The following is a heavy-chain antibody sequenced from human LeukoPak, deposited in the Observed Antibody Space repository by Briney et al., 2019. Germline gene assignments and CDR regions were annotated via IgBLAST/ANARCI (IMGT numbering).Heavy chain of an antibody. J-gene: IGHJ4*02. V-gene: IGHV4-34*01. CDR2: INHSGST. CDR3: ARDTGYSSSEFDY. CDR1: GGSFSGYY. Sequence: SETLSLTCAVYGGSFSGYYWSWIRQPPGKGLEWIGEINHSGSTNYNPSLKSRVTISVDTSKNQFSLKLSSVTAADTAVYYCARDTGYSSSEFDYWGQGTLVTVSS. D-gene: IGHD6-13*01.